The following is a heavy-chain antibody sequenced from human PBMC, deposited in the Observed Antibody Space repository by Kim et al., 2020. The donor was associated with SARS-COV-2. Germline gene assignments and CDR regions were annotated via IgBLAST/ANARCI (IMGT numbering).Heavy chain of an antibody. CDR1: GFTLSSYW. Sequence: GGSLRLSCTASGFTLSSYWMTWVRQAPGKGLEWVANIKQDGSAAAYADSVKGRFTISRDNAKNSLYLQMNSLRAEDTAVYYCASGSGWLTDYCWGQGTL. V-gene: IGHV3-7*01. CDR2: IKQDGSAA. J-gene: IGHJ4*02. CDR3: ASGSGWLTDYC. D-gene: IGHD6-19*01.